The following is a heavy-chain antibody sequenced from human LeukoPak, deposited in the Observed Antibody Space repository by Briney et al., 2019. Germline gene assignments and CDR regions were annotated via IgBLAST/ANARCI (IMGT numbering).Heavy chain of an antibody. D-gene: IGHD1-26*01. CDR2: LKEDGIEK. CDR3: AKDRLSGSYDRNWFDP. J-gene: IGHJ5*02. CDR1: GFTFRNFW. Sequence: GGSLRLSCAASGFTFRNFWMNWVRQAPGKGLEWVANLKEDGIEKYYVDSVKGRFTIFRDNAKSSLHLQMNSLRAEDTAVYYCAKDRLSGSYDRNWFDPWGQGTLVTVSS. V-gene: IGHV3-7*01.